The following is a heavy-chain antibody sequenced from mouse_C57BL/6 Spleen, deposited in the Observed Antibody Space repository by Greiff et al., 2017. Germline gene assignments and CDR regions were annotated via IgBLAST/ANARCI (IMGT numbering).Heavy chain of an antibody. V-gene: IGHV5-17*01. D-gene: IGHD2-5*01. CDR1: GFTFSDYG. Sequence: VMLVESGGGLVKPGGSLKLSCAASGFTFSDYGMHWFRQAPEKGLEWVAYISSGSSTIYYADTVKGRFTISRDNAKNTLFLQMTSLRSEDTAMYYCARPEGYSNYDYWGQGTLVTVSA. CDR2: ISSGSSTI. CDR3: ARPEGYSNYDY. J-gene: IGHJ3*01.